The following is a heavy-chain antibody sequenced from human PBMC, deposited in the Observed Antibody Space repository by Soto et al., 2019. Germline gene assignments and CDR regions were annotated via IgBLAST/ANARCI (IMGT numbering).Heavy chain of an antibody. CDR3: ARGPRKVRGVIIRWFDP. CDR1: GGSFSGYY. V-gene: IGHV4-34*01. J-gene: IGHJ5*02. D-gene: IGHD3-10*01. Sequence: SETVSLTCAVYGGSFSGYYWSWIRQPPGKGLEWIGEINHSGSTNYNPSLKSRVTISVDTSKNQFSLKLSSVTAADTAVYYCARGPRKVRGVIIRWFDPWGQGTLVTVSS. CDR2: INHSGST.